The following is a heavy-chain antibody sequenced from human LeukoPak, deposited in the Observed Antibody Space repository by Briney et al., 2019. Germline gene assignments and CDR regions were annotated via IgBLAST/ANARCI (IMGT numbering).Heavy chain of an antibody. CDR2: IYYSGST. CDR3: ARQIDGSYFDY. Sequence: SETLSLTCTVSGGSISSYYWSWIRQPPGKGLEWIGYIYYSGSTNYNPSLKSGVTISVDTSKNQFSLKLSSVTAADTAVYYCARQIDGSYFDYWGQGTLVTVSS. D-gene: IGHD3-9*01. J-gene: IGHJ4*02. V-gene: IGHV4-59*08. CDR1: GGSISSYY.